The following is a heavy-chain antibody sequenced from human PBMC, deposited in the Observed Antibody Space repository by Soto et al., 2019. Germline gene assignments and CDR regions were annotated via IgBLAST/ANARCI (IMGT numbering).Heavy chain of an antibody. Sequence: GGSLRLSCAASGFTFSNYAMHWVRQAPGKGLEWVAVISHDGINKYYAESVKGRFTISRDNSKNTLDVQMNSLRDDDTAVYYCVRDREYYYDSSGYYNFDYWAQGTLVPVSS. CDR2: ISHDGINK. J-gene: IGHJ4*02. V-gene: IGHV3-30-3*01. D-gene: IGHD3-22*01. CDR3: VRDREYYYDSSGYYNFDY. CDR1: GFTFSNYA.